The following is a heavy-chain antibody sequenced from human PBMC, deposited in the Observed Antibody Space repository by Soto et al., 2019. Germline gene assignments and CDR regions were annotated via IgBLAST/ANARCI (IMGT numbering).Heavy chain of an antibody. D-gene: IGHD6-19*01. CDR3: ARCLSSGWFHFDY. J-gene: IGHJ4*02. V-gene: IGHV5-51*01. CDR1: GYNFPNNW. CDR2: IYPGDSDT. Sequence: GESLKISCKVSGYNFPNNWIGWVRQTPGKGLEWMGIIYPGDSDTRYSPSFQGHVTISVDKSLSTVYLQWSSLKASDTAMYFCARCLSSGWFHFDYWGQGTQVTVSS.